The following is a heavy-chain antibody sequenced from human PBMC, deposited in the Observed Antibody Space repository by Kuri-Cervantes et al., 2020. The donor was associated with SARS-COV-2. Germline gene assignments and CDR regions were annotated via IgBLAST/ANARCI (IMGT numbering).Heavy chain of an antibody. D-gene: IGHD1-7*01. CDR3: ARVRVTGTMSYYYGMDV. V-gene: IGHV3-7*05. CDR2: IKQDGSEK. CDR1: GFTFSSYW. Sequence: GESLKISCAASGFTFSSYWMSWVRQAPGKGLEWVANIKQDGSEKYYVDSVKGRFTISRDNAKNSLYLQMNSLRAEDTAVYYCARVRVTGTMSYYYGMDVWGQGTTVTVSS. J-gene: IGHJ6*02.